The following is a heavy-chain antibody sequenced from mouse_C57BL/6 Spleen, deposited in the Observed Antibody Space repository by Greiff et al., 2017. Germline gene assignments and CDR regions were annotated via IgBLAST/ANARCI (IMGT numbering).Heavy chain of an antibody. CDR3: ARAYSNYGGYFNV. Sequence: VQLQQPGAELVMPGASVKLSCKASGYTFTSYWMHWVKQRPGQGLEWIGEIDPSDSYTNYNQKFKGKSTLTVDKSSSTAYMQLSSLTSEDSAVYYCARAYSNYGGYFNVWGTGATVTVSS. V-gene: IGHV1-69*01. J-gene: IGHJ1*03. D-gene: IGHD2-5*01. CDR1: GYTFTSYW. CDR2: IDPSDSYT.